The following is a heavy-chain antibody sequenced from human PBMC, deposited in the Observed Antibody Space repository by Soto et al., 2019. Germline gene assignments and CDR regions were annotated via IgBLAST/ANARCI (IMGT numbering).Heavy chain of an antibody. Sequence: PSETLSLTCTVSGGSISSGGYYWSCIRQHPGKGLEWIGYIYYSGRTYYNPSLKSRVTISVDTSKNQFSLKLSSVTAADTAVYYCARIGPLREVDYWGQGTLVTVSS. CDR1: GGSISSGGYY. CDR3: ARIGPLREVDY. J-gene: IGHJ4*02. D-gene: IGHD4-17*01. CDR2: IYYSGRT. V-gene: IGHV4-31*03.